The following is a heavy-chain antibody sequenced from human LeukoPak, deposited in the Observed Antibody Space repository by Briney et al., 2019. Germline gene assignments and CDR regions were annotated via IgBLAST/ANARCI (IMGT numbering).Heavy chain of an antibody. CDR3: ARENEYSSSSFDY. Sequence: GGSLRLSCAASGFTFCSYDMNWVRQAPGKGLEWVSYISSGASAIYYADSVEGRFTISRDNAQNSLYLQMNSLRAEDTAVYYCARENEYSSSSFDYWGQGTLVTVSS. CDR1: GFTFCSYD. CDR2: ISSGASAI. J-gene: IGHJ4*02. D-gene: IGHD6-6*01. V-gene: IGHV3-48*03.